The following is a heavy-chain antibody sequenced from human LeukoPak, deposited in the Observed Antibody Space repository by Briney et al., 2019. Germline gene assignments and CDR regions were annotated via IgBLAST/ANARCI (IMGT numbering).Heavy chain of an antibody. CDR1: GFTFSDYY. Sequence: GGSLRLSCAASGFTFSDYYMSWIRQAPGKGLEWVSYISSSGSTIYYADSVKGRFTISRDNAKNSLYLQMNSLRAEDTAVYYCARVRYDGSGYYSIFDYWGQGTRVTVSS. CDR2: ISSSGSTI. V-gene: IGHV3-11*04. J-gene: IGHJ4*02. D-gene: IGHD3-22*01. CDR3: ARVRYDGSGYYSIFDY.